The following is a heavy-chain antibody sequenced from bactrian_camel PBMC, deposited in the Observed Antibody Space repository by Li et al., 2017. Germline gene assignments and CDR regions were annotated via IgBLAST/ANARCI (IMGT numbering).Heavy chain of an antibody. CDR1: GFTFSSKW. J-gene: IGHJ6*01. V-gene: IGHV3S25*01. CDR3: VSAEAPYGSSWYAFGY. D-gene: IGHD6*01. Sequence: QLVESGGGWVQPGGSLRLSCAASGFTFSSKWMHWVRQSAGKGLEWMINISGGGGTPYYADSVKGRFTISRDNAKNTVYLQMNSLKPEDTAVYYCVSAEAPYGSSWYAFGYWGQGTQVTVS. CDR2: ISGGGGTP.